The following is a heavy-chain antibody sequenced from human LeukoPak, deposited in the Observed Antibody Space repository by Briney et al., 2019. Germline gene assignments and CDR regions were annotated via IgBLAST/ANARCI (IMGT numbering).Heavy chain of an antibody. Sequence: PGGSLRLSCAASGFTFSRYAMSWVRQAPGKGLEWVSLISGSGDGTYYADSVKGRFTISRDNSKNTLYLQMNSLRAEDTAVYYCAKVSTIQLWDPFDYWGRGTLVTVSS. D-gene: IGHD5-18*01. J-gene: IGHJ4*02. V-gene: IGHV3-23*01. CDR2: ISGSGDGT. CDR3: AKVSTIQLWDPFDY. CDR1: GFTFSRYA.